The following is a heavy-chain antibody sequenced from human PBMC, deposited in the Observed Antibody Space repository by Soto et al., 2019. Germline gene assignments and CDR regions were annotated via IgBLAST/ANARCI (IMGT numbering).Heavy chain of an antibody. CDR1: GGSISSSSYY. J-gene: IGHJ3*02. Sequence: SETLSLTCTVSGGSISSSSYYWGWIRQPPGKGLEWIGSIYYSGSTYYNPSLKSRVTISVDTSKNQFSLKLSSVTAADTAVYYCARDPGYGDYFAFDIWGQGTMVTVSS. CDR3: ARDPGYGDYFAFDI. CDR2: IYYSGST. D-gene: IGHD4-17*01. V-gene: IGHV4-39*07.